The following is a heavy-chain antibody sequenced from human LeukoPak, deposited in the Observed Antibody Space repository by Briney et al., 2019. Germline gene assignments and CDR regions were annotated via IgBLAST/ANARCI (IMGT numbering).Heavy chain of an antibody. CDR2: IYPGDSDT. V-gene: IGHV5-51*01. Sequence: GESLKISFKGSGYRFTSYWIGWVRPMPGKGLEWMGIIYPGDSDTRYSPSFQGQVTISADKSISTAYLQWSSLKASDTAMYYCARIPATYYYDSSGLNAFDIWGQGTMVTVSS. J-gene: IGHJ3*02. D-gene: IGHD3-22*01. CDR3: ARIPATYYYDSSGLNAFDI. CDR1: GYRFTSYW.